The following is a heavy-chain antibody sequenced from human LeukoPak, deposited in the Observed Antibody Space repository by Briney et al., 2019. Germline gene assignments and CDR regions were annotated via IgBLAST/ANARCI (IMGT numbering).Heavy chain of an antibody. J-gene: IGHJ4*02. V-gene: IGHV4-34*01. D-gene: IGHD2-15*01. CDR1: GGFFSGYY. CDR3: ARGVCSGGGCYGLFNY. CDR2: INHSGST. Sequence: SDTMSLSCAVDGGFFSGYYWSWIRKPAGKVVEWIGEINHSGSTNYNPSLKSRVTISVDTSKNQFSLKLSSVTAADTAVYYCARGVCSGGGCYGLFNYWGQGTLVTVSS.